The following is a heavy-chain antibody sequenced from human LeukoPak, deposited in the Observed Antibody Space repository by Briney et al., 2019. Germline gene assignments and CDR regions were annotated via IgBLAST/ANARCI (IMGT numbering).Heavy chain of an antibody. Sequence: PGGSLRLSCAASGFTVSSNYMSWVRQAPGKGLEWVSVIYSGGSTYYADSVKGRFTISRDNSKNTLYLQMNSLRAEDTAVYYCAKVYSSGYYTYWGQGTLVTVSS. CDR1: GFTVSSNY. J-gene: IGHJ4*02. D-gene: IGHD3-22*01. CDR2: IYSGGST. V-gene: IGHV3-53*01. CDR3: AKVYSSGYYTY.